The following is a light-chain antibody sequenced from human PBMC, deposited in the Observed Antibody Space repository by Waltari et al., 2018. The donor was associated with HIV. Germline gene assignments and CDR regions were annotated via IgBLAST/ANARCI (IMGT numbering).Light chain of an antibody. V-gene: IGKV1-39*01. CDR1: QSISNY. CDR3: QQSHSSRLT. J-gene: IGKJ4*01. CDR2: ATS. Sequence: DIQMTQSPSSLSASVGARVTITCRASQSISNYLNWYQHQPGKAPKLLIYATSTLQSGAPSRFSGSGSGTDFTLTISSLQPEDFATYYCQQSHSSRLTFGGGTKVET.